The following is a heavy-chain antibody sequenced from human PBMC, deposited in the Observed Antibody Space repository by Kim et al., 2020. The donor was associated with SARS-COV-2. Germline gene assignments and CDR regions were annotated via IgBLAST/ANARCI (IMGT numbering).Heavy chain of an antibody. CDR2: IGAYNGMS. V-gene: IGHV1-18*01. Sequence: ASVKVSCKASGYTFAAYGISWVRQARGQGLQWMGGIGAYNGMSDYGQTFHDRITMTTDISSSTAYLEVRSLRSDDTAIYFCARGGRGDHFYNGMDVWAKGTAVIVSS. CDR3: ARGGRGDHFYNGMDV. CDR1: GYTFAAYG. J-gene: IGHJ6*04. D-gene: IGHD2-21*02.